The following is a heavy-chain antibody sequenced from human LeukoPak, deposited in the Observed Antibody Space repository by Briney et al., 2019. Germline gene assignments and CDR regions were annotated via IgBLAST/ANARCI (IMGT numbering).Heavy chain of an antibody. V-gene: IGHV3-30*04. J-gene: IGHJ4*02. CDR1: GFTFSSYA. CDR3: ARARLSSSGSLDY. Sequence: PGRSLRLSCAASGFTFSSYAMHWVRQAPGKGLEWVAVISYDGSNKYYADSVKGRFTISRDNSKNTLYLQMNSLRAEDTAVYYCARARLSSSGSLDYWGQGTLVTVSS. CDR2: ISYDGSNK. D-gene: IGHD1-26*01.